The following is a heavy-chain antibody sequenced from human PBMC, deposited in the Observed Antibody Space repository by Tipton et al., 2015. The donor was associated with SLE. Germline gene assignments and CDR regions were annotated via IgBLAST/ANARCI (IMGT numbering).Heavy chain of an antibody. V-gene: IGHV4-38-2*01. J-gene: IGHJ3*02. CDR1: GYSISSGYY. CDR3: ARGMGWGDAFDI. CDR2: IYHSGST. Sequence: TLSLTCAVSGYSISSGYYWGWIRQPPGKGLEWIGSIYHSGSTYYNPSLKSRVTISVDTSKNQFSLKLSSVTAADTAVYYCARGMGWGDAFDIWGQGTMATVSS. D-gene: IGHD7-27*01.